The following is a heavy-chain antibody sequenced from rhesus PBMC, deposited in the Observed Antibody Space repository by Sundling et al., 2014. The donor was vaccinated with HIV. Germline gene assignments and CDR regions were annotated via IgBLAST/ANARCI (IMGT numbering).Heavy chain of an antibody. Sequence: EVQLVESGGGLVQPGGSLRLSCAASGFTFSSYGMYWVRQAPGKGLEWISGISSGGGSIYYADSVKGRFTISRDNSKNTLSLQMNSLRAEDTAVYYCAKEGSGFGLFIMYFDYWGQGVLVTVSS. CDR3: AKEGSGFGLFIMYFDY. J-gene: IGHJ4*01. V-gene: IGHV3S42*01. CDR1: GFTFSSYG. D-gene: IGHD3-3*01. CDR2: ISSGGGSI.